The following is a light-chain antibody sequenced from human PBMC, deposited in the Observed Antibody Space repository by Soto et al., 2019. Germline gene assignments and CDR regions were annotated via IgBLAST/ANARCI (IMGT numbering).Light chain of an antibody. J-gene: IGKJ1*01. Sequence: ETVLTQSPGTLSLSPGERATLSCRASQSIRSNYLAWYRQTPGQAPRLLIYGASKRASGIADRFSGSGSGTDFTLLISRLTREDFALYYCQQYGSSPWTFGQGTKVEIK. CDR3: QQYGSSPWT. V-gene: IGKV3-20*01. CDR2: GAS. CDR1: QSIRSNY.